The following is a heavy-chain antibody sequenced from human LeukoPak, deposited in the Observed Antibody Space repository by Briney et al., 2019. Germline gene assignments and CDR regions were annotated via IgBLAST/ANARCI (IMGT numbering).Heavy chain of an antibody. CDR1: GYTITNNY. CDR2: IYPRDGST. J-gene: IGHJ4*02. Sequence: ASVKVSCKASGYTITNNYLHWVRQAPGQGLEWMGMIYPRDGSTSYAQNFQGRVTVTRDTSTTTVHMELRGLRSEDTAVYYCARDQEGFDYWGQGTVVTVSS. CDR3: ARDQEGFDY. V-gene: IGHV1-46*01.